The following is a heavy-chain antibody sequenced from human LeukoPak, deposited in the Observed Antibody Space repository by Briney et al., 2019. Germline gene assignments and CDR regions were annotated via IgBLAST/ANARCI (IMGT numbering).Heavy chain of an antibody. CDR1: GFTFSSYG. CDR3: AKDYSGYDYVLLYYFDY. Sequence: PGGSLRLSCAASGFTFSSYGMHWVRQAPGKGLEWVAVISYDGSNKYYADSVKGRFTISRDNSKNTLYLQMNSLRAEDTAVYYCAKDYSGYDYVLLYYFDYWGQGTLVTVSS. V-gene: IGHV3-30*18. CDR2: ISYDGSNK. D-gene: IGHD5-12*01. J-gene: IGHJ4*02.